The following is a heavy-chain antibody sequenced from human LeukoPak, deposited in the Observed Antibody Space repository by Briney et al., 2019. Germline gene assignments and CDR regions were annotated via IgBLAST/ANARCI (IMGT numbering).Heavy chain of an antibody. CDR2: IYYSGSA. J-gene: IGHJ5*02. V-gene: IGHV4-30-4*01. Sequence: SETLSLTCTVSGGSISSGDYYWSWIRQPPGKGLEWIGYIYYSGSAYYNPSLKSRVTISVDTSKNQFSLKLSSVTAADTAVYYCAREVVVAATPYNWFDPWGQGTLVTVSS. CDR1: GGSISSGDYY. CDR3: AREVVVAATPYNWFDP. D-gene: IGHD2-15*01.